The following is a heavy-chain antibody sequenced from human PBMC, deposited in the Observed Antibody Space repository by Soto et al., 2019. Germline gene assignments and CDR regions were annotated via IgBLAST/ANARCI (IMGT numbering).Heavy chain of an antibody. D-gene: IGHD5-12*01. V-gene: IGHV5-51*01. J-gene: IGHJ5*01. CDR1: GYSFTRHW. CDR3: VRSINTVGWFDS. Sequence: EALKISFKPSGYSFTRHWLGWVRQRPGKGLEWVGNIYPGDSDTRYSPSFEGHITISADTSTSTVYLQWSSPRASDTAMYFCVRSINTVGWFDSWGQGTLVTVSS. CDR2: IYPGDSDT.